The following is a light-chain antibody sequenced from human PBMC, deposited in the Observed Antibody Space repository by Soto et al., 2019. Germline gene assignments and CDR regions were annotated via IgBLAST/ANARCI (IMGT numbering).Light chain of an antibody. Sequence: IQLTQSPTTLPASVGDRVTLTCRASESISNWLAWYQQRPGTAPKLLIYHASILETAVPSRFSGNGSGTEYTLTISSLQPGDFATYYCQQYMTYSFGQGSRVEIK. CDR1: ESISNW. CDR3: QQYMTYS. CDR2: HAS. J-gene: IGKJ1*01. V-gene: IGKV1-5*01.